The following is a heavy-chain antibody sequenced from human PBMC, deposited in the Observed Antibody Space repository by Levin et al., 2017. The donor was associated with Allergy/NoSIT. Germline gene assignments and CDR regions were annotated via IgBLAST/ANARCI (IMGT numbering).Heavy chain of an antibody. CDR2: ISGSGGTI. Sequence: QSGESLKISCAASGFTFRSYAMSWVRQAPGKGLEWVSTISGSGGTIYYADSVKGRFTISRDSSKNMLDLQMNNLRAEDTAVYYCAKGWGGPYSPGDYWGQGTLVTVSS. CDR3: AKGWGGPYSPGDY. V-gene: IGHV3-23*01. J-gene: IGHJ4*02. D-gene: IGHD2-15*01. CDR1: GFTFRSYA.